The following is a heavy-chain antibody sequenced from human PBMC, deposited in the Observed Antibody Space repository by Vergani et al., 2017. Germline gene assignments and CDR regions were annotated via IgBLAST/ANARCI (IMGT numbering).Heavy chain of an antibody. CDR1: GFTFSSYS. D-gene: IGHD6-19*01. CDR3: ARSEVGSGCPN. Sequence: EVQLVESGGGLVKPGGSLRISCAASGFTFSSYSMNWVRQAPGKGLEWVSSISSSSSYIYYADSVKGRFTISRDNANNSLYLQMNSLRAEDTAVYYCARSEVGSGCPNWGQGTLVTVSS. J-gene: IGHJ4*02. V-gene: IGHV3-21*01. CDR2: ISSSSSYI.